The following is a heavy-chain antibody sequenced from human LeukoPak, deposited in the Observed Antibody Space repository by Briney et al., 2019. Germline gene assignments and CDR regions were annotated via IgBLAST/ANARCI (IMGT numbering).Heavy chain of an antibody. CDR2: ISSSSSTI. J-gene: IGHJ4*02. CDR1: GFTFSSYS. CDR3: ARVKLGGWQQLAPFDY. D-gene: IGHD6-13*01. Sequence: GGSLRLSCAASGFTFSSYSMNWVRQAPGKGLEWVSYISSSSSTIYYADSVKGRFTISRDNAKNSLYLQMNSLRAEDTAVYYCARVKLGGWQQLAPFDYWGQGTLVTVSS. V-gene: IGHV3-48*04.